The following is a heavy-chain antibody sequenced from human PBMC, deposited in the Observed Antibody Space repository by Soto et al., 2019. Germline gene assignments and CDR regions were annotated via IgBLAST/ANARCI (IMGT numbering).Heavy chain of an antibody. CDR1: GFTFSSYA. V-gene: IGHV3-30-3*01. CDR3: ARDSDYDSSGYYYGLHFDY. J-gene: IGHJ4*02. CDR2: ISYDGSNK. Sequence: QVQLVESGGGVVQPGRSLRLSCAASGFTFSSYAMHWVRQAPGKGLEWVAVISYDGSNKYYADSVKGRFTISRDNSKNTLYLQMNSLRAEDTAVYYCARDSDYDSSGYYYGLHFDYWGQGTLVTVSS. D-gene: IGHD3-22*01.